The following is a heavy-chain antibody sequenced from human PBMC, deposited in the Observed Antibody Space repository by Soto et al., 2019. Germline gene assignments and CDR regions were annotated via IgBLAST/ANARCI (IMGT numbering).Heavy chain of an antibody. CDR2: MNPNSGNT. Sequence: QVQLVQSGAEVKKPGASVKVSCKASGYTFTRYDINWVRQATGQGLERMGWMNPNSGNTGYAQKFQGRVTMSRNTTMSAADMELSSGRSEDTAVYYCARVRDYDYIWGSYRSRPYDAFDIWGQGTMGMVSS. D-gene: IGHD3-16*02. J-gene: IGHJ3*02. V-gene: IGHV1-8*01. CDR1: GYTFTRYD. CDR3: ARVRDYDYIWGSYRSRPYDAFDI.